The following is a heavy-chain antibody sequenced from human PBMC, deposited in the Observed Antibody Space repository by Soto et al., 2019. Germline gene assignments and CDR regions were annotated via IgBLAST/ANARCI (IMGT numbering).Heavy chain of an antibody. CDR2: VKSDGSST. Sequence: AGSLRLSCVGSGFTFSNYWMHWVRQAPGKGLEWVSRVKSDGSSTSYADSVKGRFTISRDNAKNTLYLQMNSLRADDTAVYYCAIAGVRWWAKFPRFDPWGQGTLVTASS. CDR3: AIAGVRWWAKFPRFDP. D-gene: IGHD2-15*01. V-gene: IGHV3-74*01. J-gene: IGHJ5*02. CDR1: GFTFSNYW.